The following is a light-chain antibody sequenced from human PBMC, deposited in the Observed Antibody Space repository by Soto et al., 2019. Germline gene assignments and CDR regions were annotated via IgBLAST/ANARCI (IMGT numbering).Light chain of an antibody. V-gene: IGKV3-15*01. Sequence: EIVMTQSPATLSVPPGERATLSCRAIQSVSNHFASYQQKPGQAPRLLIYGASTRATVFPARFSGSGSGTEFTLNISSLQCVDSGVYSCQRDSHWHPLTLGGGTKVELK. CDR2: GAS. CDR3: QRDSHWHPLT. J-gene: IGKJ4*01. CDR1: QSVSNH.